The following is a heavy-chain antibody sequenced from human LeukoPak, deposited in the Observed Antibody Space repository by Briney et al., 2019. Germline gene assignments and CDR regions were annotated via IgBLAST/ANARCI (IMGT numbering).Heavy chain of an antibody. Sequence: SETLSLTCSVSGGSISNYYWSWIRQPPGKGLEWIGYIYYSGTTNYNPSLKSRVTISVDTSKGQFSLKLNSVTAADTAVYYCARGGGVFDYWGQGTLVTVSS. CDR3: ARGGGVFDY. CDR2: IYYSGTT. V-gene: IGHV4-59*01. CDR1: GGSISNYY. D-gene: IGHD2-8*02. J-gene: IGHJ4*02.